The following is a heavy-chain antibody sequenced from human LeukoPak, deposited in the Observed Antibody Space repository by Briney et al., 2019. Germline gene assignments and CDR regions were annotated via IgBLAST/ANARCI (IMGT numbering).Heavy chain of an antibody. CDR3: AKDRGMFLVGYLDY. V-gene: IGHV4-34*01. D-gene: IGHD2-15*01. Sequence: SETLSLTCAVYGGSFSGYYWSWIRQPPGKGLEWIGEINRSGSTNYNPSLKSRVTISVDTSKNQFSLKLSSVTAADTAVYYCAKDRGMFLVGYLDYWGQGTLVTVSS. CDR1: GGSFSGYY. J-gene: IGHJ4*02. CDR2: INRSGST.